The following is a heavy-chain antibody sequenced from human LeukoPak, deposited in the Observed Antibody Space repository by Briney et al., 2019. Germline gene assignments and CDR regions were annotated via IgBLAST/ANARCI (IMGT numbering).Heavy chain of an antibody. J-gene: IGHJ4*02. CDR2: IIPIFGTA. Sequence: SVKVSCKASGGTFSSYAISWVRQAPGQGLEWMGGIIPIFGTANYAQKFQGRVTITADKSTTTAYMELSSLRSEDTAVYYCARLSGYSYGYEYWGQGTLVTVSS. V-gene: IGHV1-69*06. CDR3: ARLSGYSYGYEY. D-gene: IGHD5-18*01. CDR1: GGTFSSYA.